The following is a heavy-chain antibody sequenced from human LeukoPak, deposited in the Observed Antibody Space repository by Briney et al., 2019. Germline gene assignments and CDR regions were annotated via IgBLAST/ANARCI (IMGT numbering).Heavy chain of an antibody. CDR2: LRSKAYGGTI. J-gene: IGHJ4*02. D-gene: IGHD3-22*01. CDR3: TRGYGHYDSSGYH. CDR1: GFTFSSDW. Sequence: GGSLRLSCEASGFTFSSDWMSWVRQAPGKGLEWVGFLRSKAYGGTIEYAASVKGRFTISRDDSKSIAYLQMNSLKTEDTAVYYCTRGYGHYDSSGYHWGQGTLVTVSS. V-gene: IGHV3-49*04.